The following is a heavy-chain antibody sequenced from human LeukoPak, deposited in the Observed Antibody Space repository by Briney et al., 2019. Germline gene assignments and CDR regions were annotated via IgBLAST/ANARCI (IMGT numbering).Heavy chain of an antibody. CDR3: ARKMEMYSSSQGGDFDY. D-gene: IGHD6-13*01. J-gene: IGHJ4*02. Sequence: HGESLKISCKGSGYSFTSYWIGWVRQLPGKGLGGMGIIYPGDSDTRYSPSFQGQVTISPDQSISTAYLQWSSLKASDTAMYYCARKMEMYSSSQGGDFDYWGQGTLVTVSS. CDR1: GYSFTSYW. V-gene: IGHV5-51*01. CDR2: IYPGDSDT.